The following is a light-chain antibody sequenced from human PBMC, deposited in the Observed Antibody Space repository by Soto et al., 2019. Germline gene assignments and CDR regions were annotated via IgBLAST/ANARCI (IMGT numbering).Light chain of an antibody. Sequence: QSALTQPRSVSGSPGQSVTMSCTGTSSDVGAYNYVSWYQQHPGKAPKLMLYDVSKRPSGAPDRFSGSKSGNTASLTISGLQADDEADYYCCSYAGSYTYIFGTGTKVTVL. CDR1: SSDVGAYNY. V-gene: IGLV2-11*01. J-gene: IGLJ1*01. CDR3: CSYAGSYTYI. CDR2: DVS.